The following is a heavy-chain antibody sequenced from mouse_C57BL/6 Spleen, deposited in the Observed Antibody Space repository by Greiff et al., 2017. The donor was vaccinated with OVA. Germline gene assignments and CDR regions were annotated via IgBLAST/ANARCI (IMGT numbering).Heavy chain of an antibody. V-gene: IGHV1-64*01. CDR3: ARPSITTVVADWYFDV. Sequence: VQLQQPGAELVKPGASVKLSCKASGYTFTSYWMHWVKQRPGQGLEWIGMIHPNSGSTNYNEKFKSKATLTVDKSSSTAYMQLSSLTSEDSAVYYCARPSITTVVADWYFDVWGTGTTVTVSS. D-gene: IGHD1-1*01. CDR1: GYTFTSYW. J-gene: IGHJ1*03. CDR2: IHPNSGST.